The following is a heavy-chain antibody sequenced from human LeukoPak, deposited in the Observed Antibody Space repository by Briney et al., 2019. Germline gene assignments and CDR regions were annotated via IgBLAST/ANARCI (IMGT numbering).Heavy chain of an antibody. CDR2: IFHTGSS. CDR1: GGSISSSSYF. D-gene: IGHD3-3*01. Sequence: SSETLSLTCTVSGGSISSSSYFWTWIRQPPGKGLEWIGSIFHTGSSYYNPSLKSPVAISVDTSKNQFSLELSSVTAADTAVYYCARDLGLTISDNWFDPWGQGTLVTVSS. CDR3: ARDLGLTISDNWFDP. J-gene: IGHJ5*02. V-gene: IGHV4-39*07.